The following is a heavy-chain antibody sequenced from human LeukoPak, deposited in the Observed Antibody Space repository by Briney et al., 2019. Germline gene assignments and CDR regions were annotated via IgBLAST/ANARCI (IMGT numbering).Heavy chain of an antibody. D-gene: IGHD2-2*01. V-gene: IGHV1-18*01. J-gene: IGHJ5*02. Sequence: ASVKVSCKASGYTFTSYGISWVRQAPGQGLEWMGWISAYNGNTNYAQKLQGRVTMTTDTSTSTAYMELRSLRSDDTAVYYCARYCSSTSCYSGPGLTNSWFDPWGQGTLVTVSS. CDR1: GYTFTSYG. CDR2: ISAYNGNT. CDR3: ARYCSSTSCYSGPGLTNSWFDP.